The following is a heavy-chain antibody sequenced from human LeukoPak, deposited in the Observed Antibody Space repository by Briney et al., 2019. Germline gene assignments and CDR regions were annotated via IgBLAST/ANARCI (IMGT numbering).Heavy chain of an antibody. J-gene: IGHJ4*02. V-gene: IGHV3-23*01. D-gene: IGHD5-18*01. Sequence: GGSLRLSCAASGFTFSSYWMSWVRQAPGKGLEWVSAISGSGGSTYYADSVKGRFTISRDNSKNTLYLQMNSLRAEDTAVYYCAKGRGYSYGYLPDYWGQGTLVTVSS. CDR3: AKGRGYSYGYLPDY. CDR2: ISGSGGST. CDR1: GFTFSSYW.